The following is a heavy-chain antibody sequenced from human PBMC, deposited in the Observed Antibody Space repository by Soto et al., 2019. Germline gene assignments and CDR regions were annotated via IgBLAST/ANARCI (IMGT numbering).Heavy chain of an antibody. J-gene: IGHJ3*02. D-gene: IGHD5-12*01. CDR3: AREDGYRGGDAFDI. V-gene: IGHV3-66*01. Sequence: EVQLVESGGGLVQPGGSQRLSCAASGFTVSSNYMSWVRQAPGKGLEWVSVIYSGGSTYYADSVKGRFTISRDNSKNTLYLQMNSLRAEDTAVYYCAREDGYRGGDAFDIWGQGTMVTASS. CDR2: IYSGGST. CDR1: GFTVSSNY.